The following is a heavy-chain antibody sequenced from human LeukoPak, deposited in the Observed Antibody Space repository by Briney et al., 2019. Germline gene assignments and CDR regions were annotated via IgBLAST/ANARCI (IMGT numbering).Heavy chain of an antibody. CDR1: GGSINNYF. V-gene: IGHV4-59*01. Sequence: SETLSLTCTVSGGSINNYFWSWIRQPPGKGLECIAYIYYSDSTNYKPSLKSRVTVSVDTSKNQFSLKLSSVTAADTAVYYCARSPGGAEYRHYYYMDVWGTGTTVTVSS. D-gene: IGHD1-14*01. CDR2: IYYSDST. CDR3: ARSPGGAEYRHYYYMDV. J-gene: IGHJ6*03.